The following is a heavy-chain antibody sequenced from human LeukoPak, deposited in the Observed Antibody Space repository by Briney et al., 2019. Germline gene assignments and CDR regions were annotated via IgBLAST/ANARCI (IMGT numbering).Heavy chain of an antibody. CDR2: ISYDGSNK. D-gene: IGHD5-12*01. CDR3: ARSGSPDY. J-gene: IGHJ4*02. V-gene: IGHV3-30-3*01. Sequence: PGGSLRLSCAASGFTFSSYAMHWVRQAPGKGLEWVAVISYDGSNKYYADSVKGRFTISRDNSKNTLYLQMNSQRAEDTAVYYCARSGSPDYWGQGTLVTVSS. CDR1: GFTFSSYA.